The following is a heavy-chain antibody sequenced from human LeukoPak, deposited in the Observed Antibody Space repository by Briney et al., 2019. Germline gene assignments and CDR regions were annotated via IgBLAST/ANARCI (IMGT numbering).Heavy chain of an antibody. D-gene: IGHD3-22*01. CDR1: GYTFTSYG. CDR3: ARGSYDSSDFEYFQH. J-gene: IGHJ1*01. CDR2: ISAYNGNT. V-gene: IGHV1-18*01. Sequence: ASVKVSCKASGYTFTSYGISWVRQAPGQGLEWMGWISAYNGNTNYAQELQGRVTMTRDTSISTAYMELSRLRSDDTAVYYCARGSYDSSDFEYFQHWGQGTLVTVSS.